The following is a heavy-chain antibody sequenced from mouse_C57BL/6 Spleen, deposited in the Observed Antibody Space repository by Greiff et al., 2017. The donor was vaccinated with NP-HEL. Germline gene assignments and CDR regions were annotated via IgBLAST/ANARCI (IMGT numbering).Heavy chain of an antibody. D-gene: IGHD2-3*01. Sequence: EVHLVESGGGLVKPGGSLKLSCAASGFTFSSYTMSWVRQTPEKRLEWVATISGGGGNTYYPDSVKGRFTISRDNAKNTLYLQMSSLRSEDTALYYCARGGDDGYYNYAMDYWGQGTSVTVSS. CDR3: ARGGDDGYYNYAMDY. J-gene: IGHJ4*01. V-gene: IGHV5-9*01. CDR2: ISGGGGNT. CDR1: GFTFSSYT.